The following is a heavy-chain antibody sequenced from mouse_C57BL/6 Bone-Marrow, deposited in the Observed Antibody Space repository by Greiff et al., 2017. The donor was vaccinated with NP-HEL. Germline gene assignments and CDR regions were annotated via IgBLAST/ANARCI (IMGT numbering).Heavy chain of an antibody. CDR2: ISDGGSYT. CDR3: ARGVTTGGVDY. CDR1: GFTFSSYA. D-gene: IGHD2-2*01. J-gene: IGHJ2*01. V-gene: IGHV5-4*01. Sequence: EVQGVESGGGLVKPGGSLKLSCAASGFTFSSYAMSWVRQTPEKRLEWVATISDGGSYTYYPDNVKGRFTISRDNAKNNLYLQMSHLKSEDTAMYYCARGVTTGGVDYWGQGTTLTVSS.